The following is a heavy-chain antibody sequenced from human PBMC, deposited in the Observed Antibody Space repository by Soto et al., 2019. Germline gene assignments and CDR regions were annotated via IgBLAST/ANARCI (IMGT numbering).Heavy chain of an antibody. V-gene: IGHV3-53*01. CDR3: ARDAAAGSYYFDH. CDR1: GFTVSWNY. Sequence: EVQVVQSGGGLIQPGGALKLSCAVSGFTVSWNYMNWVRQAPGKGLEWVSVVYTDGTTYYADSVKGRFTISRDNSKNTLFLQMNSLRAEDTAIYYCARDAAAGSYYFDHWGQGSLVTVSS. J-gene: IGHJ4*02. CDR2: VYTDGTT. D-gene: IGHD2-15*01.